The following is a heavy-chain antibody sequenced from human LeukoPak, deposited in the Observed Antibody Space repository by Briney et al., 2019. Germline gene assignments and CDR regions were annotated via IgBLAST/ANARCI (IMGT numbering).Heavy chain of an antibody. D-gene: IGHD4-17*01. Sequence: PGGSLRLSCAASGFTFSSYGMHWVRQAPGKGLEWVAVIWYDGSNKYYADSVKGRFTISRDNSKNTLYLQMNSLRAEDTAVYYCARDGTPITTTVTIHPDYWGQGTLVTVSS. CDR1: GFTFSSYG. J-gene: IGHJ4*02. CDR3: ARDGTPITTTVTIHPDY. V-gene: IGHV3-33*08. CDR2: IWYDGSNK.